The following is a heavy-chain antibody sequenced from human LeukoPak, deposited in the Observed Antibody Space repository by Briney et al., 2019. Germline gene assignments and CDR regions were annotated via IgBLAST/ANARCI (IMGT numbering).Heavy chain of an antibody. CDR2: INHSGST. CDR1: GGSFSGYY. J-gene: IGHJ5*02. CDR3: ARIATVAGSWPGPRFDP. Sequence: PSETLSLTCAVYGGSFSGYYWSWIRKPPGKGLEWIGEINHSGSTNYNPSLKSRVTISVDTSKNQFSLKLSSVTAADTAVYYCARIATVAGSWPGPRFDPWGQGTLVTVSS. D-gene: IGHD6-19*01. V-gene: IGHV4-34*01.